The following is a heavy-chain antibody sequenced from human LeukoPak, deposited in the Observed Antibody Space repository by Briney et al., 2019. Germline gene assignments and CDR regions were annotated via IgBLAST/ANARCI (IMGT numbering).Heavy chain of an antibody. CDR3: ARHMVRGVDYYYYGMDV. Sequence: TSGESLRISCKGSGYSFTSYWISWVRQMPGNGLEWMGRIDPSDSYTNYSPSFQGHVTISADKSISTAYLQWSSLKASDTAMYYCARHMVRGVDYYYYGMDVWGKGTTVTVSS. V-gene: IGHV5-10-1*01. D-gene: IGHD3-10*01. CDR1: GYSFTSYW. J-gene: IGHJ6*04. CDR2: IDPSDSYT.